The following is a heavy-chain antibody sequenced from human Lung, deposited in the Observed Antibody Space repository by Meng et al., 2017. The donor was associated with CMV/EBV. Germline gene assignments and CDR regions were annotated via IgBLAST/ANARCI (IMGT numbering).Heavy chain of an antibody. CDR3: ARHYDASWFGY. V-gene: IGHV5-51*01. D-gene: IGHD2-2*01. CDR1: GYSFDTHW. J-gene: IGHJ4*02. CDR2: IHCGDSRT. Sequence: CKTSGYSFDTHWIGWVRQLPGEDLEWMGMIHCGDSRTIYSPLFQGQVTISVDKSLNTAYLQWNSLQASDTAMYYCARHYDASWFGYWGQGTLVTVSS.